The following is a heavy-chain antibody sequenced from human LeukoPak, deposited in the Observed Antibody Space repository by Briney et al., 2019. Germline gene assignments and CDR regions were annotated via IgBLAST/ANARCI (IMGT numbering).Heavy chain of an antibody. CDR2: FDPEDGET. D-gene: IGHD1-26*01. V-gene: IGHV1-24*01. J-gene: IGHJ5*02. Sequence: ASVKVSCKVSGYTLTELSMHWVRQAPGKGLEWMGGFDPEDGETIYAQKFQGRVTMTEDTSTDTAYMELSSLRSEDTAVYYCATIVLFRAGANPNWFDPWGQGTLVTVSS. CDR1: GYTLTELS. CDR3: ATIVLFRAGANPNWFDP.